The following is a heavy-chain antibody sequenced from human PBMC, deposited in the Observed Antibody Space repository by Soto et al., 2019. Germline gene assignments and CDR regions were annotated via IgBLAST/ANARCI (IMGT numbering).Heavy chain of an antibody. CDR3: ARDRSTGTWHGWFDP. V-gene: IGHV4-31*02. Sequence: WTWIRRHPGKGLEWMGYIYNTGSTYYNPSLKSRISISDDTSKNQFSLRLSSVTAADTAVYYCARDRSTGTWHGWFDPWGQGTLVTVSS. D-gene: IGHD2-2*01. CDR2: IYNTGST. J-gene: IGHJ5*02.